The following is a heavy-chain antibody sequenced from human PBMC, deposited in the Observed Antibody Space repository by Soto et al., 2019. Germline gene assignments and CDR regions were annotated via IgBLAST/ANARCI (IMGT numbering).Heavy chain of an antibody. D-gene: IGHD2-15*01. J-gene: IGHJ6*02. CDR1: GGTFSSYA. CDR2: IIPIFGTA. V-gene: IGHV1-69*12. CDR3: ARALVVVVAATQGSDYYYGMDG. Sequence: QVQLVQSGAEVKKPGSSVKVSCKASGGTFSSYAISWVRQAPGQGLEWMGGIIPIFGTANYAQKFQGRVTITADESTSTAYMELSSLRSEDTAVYYCARALVVVVAATQGSDYYYGMDGWGQGTTVTVSS.